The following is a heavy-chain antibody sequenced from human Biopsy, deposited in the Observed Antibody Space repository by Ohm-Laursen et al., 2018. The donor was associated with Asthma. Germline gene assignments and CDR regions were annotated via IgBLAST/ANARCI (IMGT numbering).Heavy chain of an antibody. CDR1: AFTFSHYN. CDR2: IKHDGTEK. J-gene: IGHJ1*01. Sequence: GSLSLSCAASAFTFSHYNMSWVRKVTGKGLEWVANIKHDGTEKNHVASLKGRFTISRDNAKNSLYLQMNSLRAEDTAVYYCARTFHFWSPYHSELYQLWGQGTLVTVPS. D-gene: IGHD3-3*02. V-gene: IGHV3-7*01. CDR3: ARTFHFWSPYHSELYQL.